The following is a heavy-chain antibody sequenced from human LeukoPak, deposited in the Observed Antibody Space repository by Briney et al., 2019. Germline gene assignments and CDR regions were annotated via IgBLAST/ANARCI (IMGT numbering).Heavy chain of an antibody. V-gene: IGHV3-53*01. Sequence: GGSLRLSCAASGFTVSSTSMTWVRQAPGKGQEWVSVISNDGTTYYADSVKGRFTSSRDTSINTLYLQMHSLRAEDTAVYYCARRYYNMDVWGQGTTVTVSS. CDR2: ISNDGTT. CDR1: GFTVSSTS. J-gene: IGHJ6*02. CDR3: ARRYYNMDV.